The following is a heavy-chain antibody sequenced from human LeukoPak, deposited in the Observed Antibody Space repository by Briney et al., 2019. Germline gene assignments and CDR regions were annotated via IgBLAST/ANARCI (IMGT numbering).Heavy chain of an antibody. J-gene: IGHJ4*02. D-gene: IGHD6-19*01. CDR1: GASISSYF. CDR3: ARHRRAVPAYYFDY. V-gene: IGHV4-4*09. Sequence: SETLSLTCTVSGASISSYFWTWIRQPPGEGLEWLAYIHTSGSTNYNPSLKSRVTISLDTSKSQFSLNLTSVTAADTAMYYCARHRRAVPAYYFDYWGPGAPVTVSS. CDR2: IHTSGST.